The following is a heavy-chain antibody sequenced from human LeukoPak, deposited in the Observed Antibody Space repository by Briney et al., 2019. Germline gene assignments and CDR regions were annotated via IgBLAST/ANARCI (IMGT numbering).Heavy chain of an antibody. V-gene: IGHV3-48*04. J-gene: IGHJ4*02. Sequence: GGSLRLSCAASGFTFSSYSMNWVRQAPGRGLEWVSYISSSSNTIYYADSVKGRFTISRDNAKNSLYLQINSLRAEDTAVYYCARDRVGTEWGQGTLVTVSS. CDR1: GFTFSSYS. CDR3: ARDRVGTE. D-gene: IGHD3/OR15-3a*01. CDR2: ISSSSNTI.